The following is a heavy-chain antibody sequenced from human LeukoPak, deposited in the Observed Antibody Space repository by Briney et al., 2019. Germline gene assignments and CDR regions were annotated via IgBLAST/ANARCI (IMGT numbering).Heavy chain of an antibody. J-gene: IGHJ5*02. CDR3: AARRYSSSNWFDP. CDR1: GGSISSYY. CDR2: IYYSGST. D-gene: IGHD6-13*01. V-gene: IGHV4-59*01. Sequence: PSETLSLTCTVSGGSISSYYWSWIRQPPGKGLEWIGYIYYSGSTNYNPSLKSRVTISVDTSKNQFSLKLSSVTAADTAVYYCAARRYSSSNWFDPWGQGTLVTVSS.